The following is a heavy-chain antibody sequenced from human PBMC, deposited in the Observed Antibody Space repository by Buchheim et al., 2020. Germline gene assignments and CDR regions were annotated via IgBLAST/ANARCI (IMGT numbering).Heavy chain of an antibody. CDR1: GYSFTSYW. D-gene: IGHD5-12*01. J-gene: IGHJ4*02. V-gene: IGHV5-10-1*03. Sequence: EVQLVQSGAEVKKPGESLRISCKGSGYSFTSYWISWVRQMPGKGLEWMGRIDPSDSYTNYSPSFQGHVTISADKSISTAYLQWSSLKASDTAMYYCARESDYDKYSGYDLGDNYFDYWGQGTL. CDR3: ARESDYDKYSGYDLGDNYFDY. CDR2: IDPSDSYT.